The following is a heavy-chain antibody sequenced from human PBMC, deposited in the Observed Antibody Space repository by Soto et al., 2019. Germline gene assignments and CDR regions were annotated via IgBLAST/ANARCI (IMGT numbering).Heavy chain of an antibody. D-gene: IGHD4-4*01. Sequence: SETPSLTCAFYGGSFSGYYGSWIRPTPVKLLEWIVEINHSGSTNYNPSLKSRVTISVDTSKNQFSLKLSSVTAADTAVYYCARGRGETVMLRASFAYGGKGHLVPGSS. V-gene: IGHV4-34*01. CDR1: GGSFSGYY. CDR2: INHSGST. CDR3: ARGRGETVMLRASFAY. J-gene: IGHJ4*02.